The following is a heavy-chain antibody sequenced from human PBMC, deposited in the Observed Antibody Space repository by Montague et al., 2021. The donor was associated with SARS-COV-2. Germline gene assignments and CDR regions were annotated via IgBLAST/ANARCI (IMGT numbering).Heavy chain of an antibody. CDR1: GGSISSGGYY. CDR2: IDYSGST. Sequence: TRSLTCTVSGGSISSGGYYWSGIRQHQGKGLEWNGYIDYSGSTYYNPSLKSRVTISVDTSKNQFSLKLSSVTAADTAVYYCARGGTIFGVVTFPFDYWGQGTLVTVSS. V-gene: IGHV4-31*03. D-gene: IGHD3-3*01. CDR3: ARGGTIFGVVTFPFDY. J-gene: IGHJ4*02.